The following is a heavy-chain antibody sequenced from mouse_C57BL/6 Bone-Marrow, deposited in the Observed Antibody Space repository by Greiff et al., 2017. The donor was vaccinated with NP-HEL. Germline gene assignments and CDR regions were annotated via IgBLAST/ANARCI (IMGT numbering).Heavy chain of an antibody. CDR2: INPSSGYT. Sequence: QVQLQQSGAELAKPGASVKLSCKASGYTFTSYWMHWVKQRPGQGLEWIGYINPSSGYTKYNQKFKDKATLTADKSSSTAYMQLSSRTDEDTAVYYCARHDYDWFAYWGQGTLLTVSA. V-gene: IGHV1-7*01. D-gene: IGHD2-4*01. J-gene: IGHJ3*01. CDR1: GYTFTSYW. CDR3: ARHDYDWFAY.